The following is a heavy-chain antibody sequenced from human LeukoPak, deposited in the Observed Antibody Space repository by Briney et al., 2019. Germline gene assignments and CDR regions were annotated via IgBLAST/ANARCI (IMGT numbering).Heavy chain of an antibody. Sequence: PGGSLRLSCAASGFTFNNYAMSWVRQAPGKGLEWVSGISGSGGSTYYADSVKGRFTISRDNAENSLYLQMNSLRVEDTAFYYCARDLAYSRLDYWGQGMLVTVSS. J-gene: IGHJ4*02. CDR2: ISGSGGST. CDR1: GFTFNNYA. CDR3: ARDLAYSRLDY. V-gene: IGHV3-23*01. D-gene: IGHD5-18*01.